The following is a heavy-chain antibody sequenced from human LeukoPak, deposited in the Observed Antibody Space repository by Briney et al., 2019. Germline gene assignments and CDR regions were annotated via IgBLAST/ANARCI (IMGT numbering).Heavy chain of an antibody. CDR2: IYSGGST. CDR1: GFTVSSNY. V-gene: IGHV3-53*01. J-gene: IGHJ4*02. CDR3: ARVTTIFGVVSQYYDY. Sequence: PGGSLRLSCAASGFTVSSNYMSWVRQAPGKGLEGVSVIYSGGSTYYADSVKGRFTISRDNSKNTLYLQMNSLRAEDTAVYYCARVTTIFGVVSQYYDYWGQGTLVTVSS. D-gene: IGHD3-3*01.